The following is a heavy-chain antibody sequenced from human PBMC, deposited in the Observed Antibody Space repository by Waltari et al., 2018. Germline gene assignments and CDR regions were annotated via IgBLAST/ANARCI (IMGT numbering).Heavy chain of an antibody. CDR2: IYYSGST. CDR3: ARERVFEPEDAFDI. CDR1: GGSISSSSYY. Sequence: QLQLQESGPGLVKPSETLSLTCTVSGGSISSSSYYWGWIRQPPGKGLEWIGSIYYSGSTYYNPSLKSRVTISVDTSKNQFSLKLRSVTAADTAVYYCARERVFEPEDAFDIWGQGTMVTVSS. D-gene: IGHD3-10*02. V-gene: IGHV4-39*07. J-gene: IGHJ3*02.